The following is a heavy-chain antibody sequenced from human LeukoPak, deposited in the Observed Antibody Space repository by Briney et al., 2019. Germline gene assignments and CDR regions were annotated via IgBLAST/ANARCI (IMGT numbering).Heavy chain of an antibody. J-gene: IGHJ3*02. Sequence: PSETLSLTCTVSGASTSSYYWSWIRQPPGKGLQWIGYIYYTGTSNYNPSLKSRVTMSVDTSKNQFSLKLRSVTAADTAVYYCARGRSDQYAFDIWGQGTMVTVSS. CDR3: ARGRSDQYAFDI. D-gene: IGHD2-2*01. V-gene: IGHV4-59*01. CDR1: GASTSSYY. CDR2: IYYTGTS.